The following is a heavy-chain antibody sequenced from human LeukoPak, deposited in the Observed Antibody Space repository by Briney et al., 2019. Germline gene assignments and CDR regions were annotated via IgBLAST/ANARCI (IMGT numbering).Heavy chain of an antibody. CDR3: AGDHDLTADDAFDI. V-gene: IGHV3-30*04. J-gene: IGHJ3*02. Sequence: GGSLRLSCAASGFTFSSYAMHWVRQAPGKGLEGVAVISYDGSNKYYADSVKGRFTISRDNSKNTLYLQMNSLRAEDTAVYYCAGDHDLTADDAFDIWGQGTMVTVSS. CDR2: ISYDGSNK. D-gene: IGHD5-18*01. CDR1: GFTFSSYA.